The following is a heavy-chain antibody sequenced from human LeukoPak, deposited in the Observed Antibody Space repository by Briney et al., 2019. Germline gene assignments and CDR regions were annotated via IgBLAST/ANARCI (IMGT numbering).Heavy chain of an antibody. Sequence: TSETLSLTCTVSGGSISSYYWSWIRQPPGKGLEWIGYIYYSGSTNYNPSLKSRVTISLDTSKSQFSLKLTSVTAADTAVYYCARQQVVTAADYYLDYWGQGTLVTVSS. V-gene: IGHV4-59*08. D-gene: IGHD2-21*02. CDR2: IYYSGST. J-gene: IGHJ4*02. CDR1: GGSISSYY. CDR3: ARQQVVTAADYYLDY.